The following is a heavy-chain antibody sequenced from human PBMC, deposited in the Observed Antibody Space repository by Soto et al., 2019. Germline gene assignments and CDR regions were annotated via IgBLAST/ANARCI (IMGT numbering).Heavy chain of an antibody. V-gene: IGHV3-30-3*01. Sequence: GGSLRLSCAASGFTFSSYAMHWVRQAPGKGLEWVAVISYDGSNKYYADSVKGRFTISRDNSKNTLYLQMNSLRAEDTAVYYCARDHIRTVVVAATGYYYGMDVWGQGTTVTVSS. CDR2: ISYDGSNK. CDR3: ARDHIRTVVVAATGYYYGMDV. CDR1: GFTFSSYA. D-gene: IGHD2-15*01. J-gene: IGHJ6*02.